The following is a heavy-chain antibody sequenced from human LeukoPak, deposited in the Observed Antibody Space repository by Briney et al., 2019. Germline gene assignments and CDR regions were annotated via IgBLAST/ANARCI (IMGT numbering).Heavy chain of an antibody. CDR3: ARPVPSRLGWFDP. CDR1: GGSFSGYY. V-gene: IGHV4-34*01. D-gene: IGHD1-1*01. CDR2: INHSGST. J-gene: IGHJ5*02. Sequence: NASETLSLTCAVYGGSFSGYYWSWIRQPPGKGLEWIGEINHSGSTNYNPSLKSRVTISVDTSKNQFSLKLSSVTAADTAVYYCARPVPSRLGWFDPWGQGTLVTVSS.